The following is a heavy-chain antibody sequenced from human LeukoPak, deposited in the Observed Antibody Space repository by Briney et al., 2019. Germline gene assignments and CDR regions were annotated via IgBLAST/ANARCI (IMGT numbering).Heavy chain of an antibody. V-gene: IGHV4-59*11. Sequence: PSETLSLTCSVSGGSINSHYWSWTRQPPGKRLEWIGYIFNTRNTNYNPSLASRVTMSVDTSRAQFFLRLSPVTAADTAIYYCASRPADTTWYGVFDYWSQGTLVTVSS. CDR2: IFNTRNT. CDR1: GGSINSHY. J-gene: IGHJ4*02. D-gene: IGHD3-10*01. CDR3: ASRPADTTWYGVFDY.